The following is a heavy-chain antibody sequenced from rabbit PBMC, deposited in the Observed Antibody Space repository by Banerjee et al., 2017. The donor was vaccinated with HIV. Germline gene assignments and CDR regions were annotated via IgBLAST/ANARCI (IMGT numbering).Heavy chain of an antibody. J-gene: IGHJ6*01. V-gene: IGHV1S45*01. CDR3: ARETWGVTGNYGL. D-gene: IGHD7-1*01. CDR2: IGTGFGDT. Sequence: QEQLVESGGGRVKPGASLTLTCTASGFSFSSGYDMCWVRQAPGKGLEWIACIGTGFGDTYYATWAKGRFTISKTSSTTVTLQVTSLTAADTATYFCARETWGVTGNYGLWGPGTLVTVS. CDR1: GFSFSSGYD.